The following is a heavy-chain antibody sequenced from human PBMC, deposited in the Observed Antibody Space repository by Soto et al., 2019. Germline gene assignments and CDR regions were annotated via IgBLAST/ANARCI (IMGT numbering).Heavy chain of an antibody. CDR3: ARDNYGPLDY. Sequence: QVQLVQSGAELKKPGASVRVSCKTSGYTFTDLYIHWVRQAPGQGLEWMGWVDPRSGDRRNTQKFQGRVTMSRDTSTSTVYMELNSLTSDDTAVYYFARDNYGPLDYWGQGTLVTVSS. CDR2: VDPRSGDR. J-gene: IGHJ4*02. D-gene: IGHD3-10*01. CDR1: GYTFTDLY. V-gene: IGHV1-2*02.